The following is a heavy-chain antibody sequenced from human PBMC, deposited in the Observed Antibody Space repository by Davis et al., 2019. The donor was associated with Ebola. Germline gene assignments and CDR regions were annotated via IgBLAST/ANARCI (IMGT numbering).Heavy chain of an antibody. CDR2: IYYSGST. CDR3: ARGGGSYYHYYYGMDV. D-gene: IGHD1-26*01. V-gene: IGHV4-61*08. CDR1: GGSISSGGYY. Sequence: PSETLSLTCTVSGGSISSGGYYWSWIRQHPGKGLEWIGYIYYSGSTNYNPSLKSRVTISVDTSKNQFSLKLSSVTAADTAVYYCARGGGSYYHYYYGMDVWGQGTTVTVSS. J-gene: IGHJ6*02.